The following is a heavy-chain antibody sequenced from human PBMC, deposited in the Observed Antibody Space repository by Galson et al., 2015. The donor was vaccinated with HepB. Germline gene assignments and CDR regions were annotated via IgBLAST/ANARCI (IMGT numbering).Heavy chain of an antibody. V-gene: IGHV3-30-3*01. CDR1: GFTFSSYA. CDR3: ARGRITMIVVVPPAD. D-gene: IGHD3-22*01. Sequence: SLRLSCAASGFTFSSYAMHWVRQAPGKGLEWVAVISYDGSNKYYADSVKGRFTISRDNSRNTLYLQMNSLRAEDTAVYYCARGRITMIVVVPPADWGQGTLVTVSS. J-gene: IGHJ4*02. CDR2: ISYDGSNK.